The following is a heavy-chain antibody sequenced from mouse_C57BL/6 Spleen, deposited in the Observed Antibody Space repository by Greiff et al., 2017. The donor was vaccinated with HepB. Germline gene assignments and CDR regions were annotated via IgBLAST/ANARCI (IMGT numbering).Heavy chain of an antibody. CDR1: GFTFSSYA. J-gene: IGHJ3*01. CDR3: ARRGYDAPWFAY. Sequence: EVMLVESGGGLVKPGGSLKLSCAASGFTFSSYAMSWVRQTPEKRLEWVATISDGGSYTYYPDNVKGRFTISRDNAKNNLYLQMSHLKSEDTAMYYCARRGYDAPWFAYWGQGTLVTVSA. D-gene: IGHD2-2*01. CDR2: ISDGGSYT. V-gene: IGHV5-4*03.